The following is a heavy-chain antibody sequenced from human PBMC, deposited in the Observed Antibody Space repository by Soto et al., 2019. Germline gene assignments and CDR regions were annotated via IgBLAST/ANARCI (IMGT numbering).Heavy chain of an antibody. J-gene: IGHJ6*02. CDR3: ARDQFNYYYYYGMDV. CDR1: GFTFSSYA. V-gene: IGHV3-30-3*01. CDR2: ISYDGSNK. Sequence: PGGSLRLSCAASGFTFSSYAMHWVRQAPGKGLEWVAVISYDGSNKYYADSVKGRFTISRDNSKNTLYLQMNSLRAEDTAVYYCARDQFNYYYYYGMDVWGQATTVTVSS.